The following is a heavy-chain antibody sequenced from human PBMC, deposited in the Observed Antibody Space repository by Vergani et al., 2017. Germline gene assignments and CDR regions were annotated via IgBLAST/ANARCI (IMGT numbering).Heavy chain of an antibody. CDR2: INHSGST. J-gene: IGHJ2*01. D-gene: IGHD6-19*01. V-gene: IGHV4-34*01. Sequence: QVQLQQWGAGLLKPSETLSLTCAVYGGSFSGYYWSWIRQPPGKGLEWIGEINHSGSTNYNPSLKSRVTISVDTSKNQFSLKLSSVTAADTAVYYCARLCLRGSWLDRSRGCFDLWGRGTLVTVSS. CDR1: GGSFSGYY. CDR3: ARLCLRGSWLDRSRGCFDL.